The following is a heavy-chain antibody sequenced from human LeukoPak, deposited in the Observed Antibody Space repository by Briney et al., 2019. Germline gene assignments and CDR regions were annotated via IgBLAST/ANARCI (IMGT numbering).Heavy chain of an antibody. CDR2: ISGSGGST. D-gene: IGHD3-10*01. V-gene: IGHV3-23*01. CDR3: AKGRSESSRSFDAFDI. Sequence: GGSLRLSCAASGFTFSSYAMSWVRQAPGKGLEWVSAISGSGGSTYYADSVKGRFTISSDNSKNTLYLQMNSLRAEDTAVYYCAKGRSESSRSFDAFDIWGQGTMVTVSS. CDR1: GFTFSSYA. J-gene: IGHJ3*02.